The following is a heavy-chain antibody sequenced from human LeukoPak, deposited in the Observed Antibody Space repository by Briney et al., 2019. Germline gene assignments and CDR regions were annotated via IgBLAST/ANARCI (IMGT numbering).Heavy chain of an antibody. D-gene: IGHD6-25*01. CDR3: ARGTGYNTGRSVDY. J-gene: IGHJ4*02. CDR1: GFTFSSYA. Sequence: PGGSPRLSCAASGFTFSSYAMSWVRQAPGKGLEWVSAISGSGGSTYYADSVKGRFTISRDNSKNTLYLQMNSLRAEDTAVYYCARGTGYNTGRSVDYWGQGTLVTVSS. CDR2: ISGSGGST. V-gene: IGHV3-23*01.